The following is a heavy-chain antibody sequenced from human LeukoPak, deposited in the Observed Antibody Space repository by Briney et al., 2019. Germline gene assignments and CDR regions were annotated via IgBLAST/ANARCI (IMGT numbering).Heavy chain of an antibody. Sequence: GGSLTLSCVVSGFTSTGYGMIWLRQAPGKGLEGGSDISGSGGNTYYADPVKGRFTISRDNSKNALYLKMNSLSAEDVAVYYCARWRSVLTPPDVWGKGTTVTISS. CDR2: ISGSGGNT. CDR3: ARWRSVLTPPDV. CDR1: GFTSTGYG. V-gene: IGHV3-23*01. D-gene: IGHD1-14*01. J-gene: IGHJ6*04.